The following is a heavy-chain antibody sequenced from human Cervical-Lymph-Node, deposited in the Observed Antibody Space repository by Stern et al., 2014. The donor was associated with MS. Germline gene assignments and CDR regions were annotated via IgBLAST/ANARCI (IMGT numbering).Heavy chain of an antibody. V-gene: IGHV1-18*01. CDR1: GYTFTTYG. J-gene: IGHJ4*02. Sequence: QLVESGTEVKKPGASVLVSCKASGYTFTTYGITWVRQAPGQGLEWMGWISPDRGNTKYAQKFQDRVTMTRDTTTGTAYMEVRSLRSEDTAVYYCARDKMHAFDYWGQGTQVTVPS. CDR2: ISPDRGNT. CDR3: ARDKMHAFDY. D-gene: IGHD2-8*01.